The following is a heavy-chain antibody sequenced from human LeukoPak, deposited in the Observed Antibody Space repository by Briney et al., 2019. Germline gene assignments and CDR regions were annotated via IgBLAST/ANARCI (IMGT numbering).Heavy chain of an antibody. D-gene: IGHD3-3*01. V-gene: IGHV3-15*01. CDR2: IKSKTDGGTT. CDR3: TTNYDFRAFDY. Sequence: GGSLRLSCAASGFTFSNAWMSWVRQAPGKGLEWVGRIKSKTDGGTTDYAAPVKGRFTISRDNSKNTLYLQMNSLKTEDTAVYYCTTNYDFRAFDYWGQGTLVTVSS. CDR1: GFTFSNAW. J-gene: IGHJ4*02.